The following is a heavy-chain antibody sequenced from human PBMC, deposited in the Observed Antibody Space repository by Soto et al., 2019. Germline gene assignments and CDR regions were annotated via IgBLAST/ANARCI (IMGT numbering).Heavy chain of an antibody. V-gene: IGHV3-30*18. J-gene: IGHJ4*02. CDR1: RFNFSSYD. CDR3: AKDFRGYFDY. CDR2: ISYAGNYK. Sequence: PGGSLRLSCAASRFNFSSYDMHWVRQAPGKGLEWVAVISYAGNYKYYADSVKGRFTVSRDNSKNTLYLQMNSLRAEDTAVYYCAKDFRGYFDYWGQGTLVTV.